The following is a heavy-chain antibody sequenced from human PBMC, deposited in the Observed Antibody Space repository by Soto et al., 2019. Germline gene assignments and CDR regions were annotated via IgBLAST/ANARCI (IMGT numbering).Heavy chain of an antibody. Sequence: ASVNVSCKASGYGFTSYGISWVRQAPGQGLEWMGWISAYNGNTNYAQKLQGRVTMTTDTSTSTAYMELRSLRSDDTAVYYCARDARVKYYGSGSSQYWGQGTLVTVSS. J-gene: IGHJ4*02. D-gene: IGHD3-10*01. CDR3: ARDARVKYYGSGSSQY. V-gene: IGHV1-18*01. CDR1: GYGFTSYG. CDR2: ISAYNGNT.